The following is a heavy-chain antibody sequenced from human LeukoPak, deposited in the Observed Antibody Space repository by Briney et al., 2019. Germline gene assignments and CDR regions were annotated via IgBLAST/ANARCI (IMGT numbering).Heavy chain of an antibody. Sequence: ASVKVSCKASGFTFTSYGISWVRQAPGQGLEWMGWISAYNGNTNYAQKLQGRVTMTTDTSTSTAYMELRSLRSDDTAVYYCARGPLDIVVVPAANWFDPWGQGTLVTVSS. D-gene: IGHD2-2*01. V-gene: IGHV1-18*01. CDR3: ARGPLDIVVVPAANWFDP. J-gene: IGHJ5*02. CDR2: ISAYNGNT. CDR1: GFTFTSYG.